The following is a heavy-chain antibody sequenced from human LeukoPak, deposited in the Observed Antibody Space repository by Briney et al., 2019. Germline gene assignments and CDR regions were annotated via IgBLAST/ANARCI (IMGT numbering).Heavy chain of an antibody. CDR3: ARPNTYSSSWYSLNY. CDR1: GYSFTSYW. J-gene: IGHJ4*02. D-gene: IGHD6-13*01. Sequence: GESLKTSCKGSGYSFTSYWIGWVRQMPGKGLEWMGIIYPGDSDTRYSPSFQGQVTISADKSISTACLQWSSLKASDTAMYYCARPNTYSSSWYSLNYWGQGTLVTVSS. V-gene: IGHV5-51*01. CDR2: IYPGDSDT.